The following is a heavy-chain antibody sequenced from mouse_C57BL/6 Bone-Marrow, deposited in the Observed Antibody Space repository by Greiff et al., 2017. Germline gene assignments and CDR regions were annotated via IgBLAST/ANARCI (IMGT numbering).Heavy chain of an antibody. J-gene: IGHJ1*03. V-gene: IGHV1-55*01. CDR3: ARSQPYWYFDV. Sequence: QVQLQQPGAELVKPGASVKMSCKASGYTFTSYWITWVKQRPGQGLEWIGDIYPGSGSTNYNEKFKGKATFTADTSSNTAYMQLSSLTTEDSAIYYCARSQPYWYFDVWGTGTTVTVSS. CDR1: GYTFTSYW. CDR2: IYPGSGST.